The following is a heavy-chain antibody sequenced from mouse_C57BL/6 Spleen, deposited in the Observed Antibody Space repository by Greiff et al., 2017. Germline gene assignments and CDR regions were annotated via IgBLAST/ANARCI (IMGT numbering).Heavy chain of an antibody. V-gene: IGHV1-81*01. D-gene: IGHD1-1*01. CDR2: IYPRSGNT. CDR3: ASDYYGSSHYFDY. J-gene: IGHJ2*01. Sequence: QVQLKESGAELARPGASVKLSCKASGYTFTSYGISWVKQRTGQGLEWIGEIYPRSGNTYYNEKFKGKATLTADKSSSTAYMELRSLTSEDSAVYFCASDYYGSSHYFDYWGQGTTLTVSS. CDR1: GYTFTSYG.